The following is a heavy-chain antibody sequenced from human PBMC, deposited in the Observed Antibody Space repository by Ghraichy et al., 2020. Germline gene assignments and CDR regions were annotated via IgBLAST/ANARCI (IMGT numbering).Heavy chain of an antibody. CDR3: ARGSDSGHSYGMDV. Sequence: SVKVSCKTSGGTFSSYAISWVRQAPGQGLEWMGGFIPIFGTPNYAQKFQDRVTITADESTSTGYMELSSLRSEDTAVYYCARGSDSGHSYGMDVWGQGITVIVSS. J-gene: IGHJ6*02. CDR1: GGTFSSYA. D-gene: IGHD3-10*01. V-gene: IGHV1-69*13. CDR2: FIPIFGTP.